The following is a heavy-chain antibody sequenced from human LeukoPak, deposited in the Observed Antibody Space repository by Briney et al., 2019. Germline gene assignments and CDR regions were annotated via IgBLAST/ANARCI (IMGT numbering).Heavy chain of an antibody. CDR2: LRGGGET. J-gene: IGHJ5*02. D-gene: IGHD3/OR15-3a*01. Sequence: GGSLRLSCAASGFSFTNYAMSWVRQAPARGPEWVSSLRGGGETFYADSVKGRFTISRDNSKNTLYLQMNSLRAEDTAMYYCAKGTAYYSLGPWGQGTLVTVSS. CDR1: GFSFTNYA. V-gene: IGHV3-23*01. CDR3: AKGTAYYSLGP.